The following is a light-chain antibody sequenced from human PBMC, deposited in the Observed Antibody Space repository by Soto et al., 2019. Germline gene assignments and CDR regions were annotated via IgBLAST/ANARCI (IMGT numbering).Light chain of an antibody. CDR1: QGITKY. CDR2: TAS. Sequence: DIQMTQSPSSLSASVGDRVTITCRASQGITKYLAWYQQKLGKVPNLLIYTASTLQSGVPSRFSGSGYGTDFTLTISSLQPEDVATYYCQKYNSAPYTFGPGTKVDIK. J-gene: IGKJ3*01. V-gene: IGKV1-27*01. CDR3: QKYNSAPYT.